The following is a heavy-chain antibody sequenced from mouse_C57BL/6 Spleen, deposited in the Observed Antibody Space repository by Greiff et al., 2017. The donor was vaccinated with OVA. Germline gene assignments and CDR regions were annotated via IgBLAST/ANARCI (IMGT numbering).Heavy chain of an antibody. J-gene: IGHJ1*03. CDR1: GFTFSSYA. Sequence: EVKLVESGGGLVKPGGSLKLSCAASGFTFSSYAMSWVRQTPEKRLEWVATISDGGSYTYYPDNVKGRFTISRDNAKNNLYLQMSHLKSEDTAMYYCARDRIYYDYDTDWYFDVWGTGTTVTVSS. CDR3: ARDRIYYDYDTDWYFDV. V-gene: IGHV5-4*01. CDR2: ISDGGSYT. D-gene: IGHD2-4*01.